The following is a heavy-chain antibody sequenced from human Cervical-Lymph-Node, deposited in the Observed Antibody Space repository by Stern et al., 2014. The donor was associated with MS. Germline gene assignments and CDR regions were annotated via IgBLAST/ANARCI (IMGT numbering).Heavy chain of an antibody. V-gene: IGHV4-61*02. CDR2: VYARGST. Sequence: QVQLQESGPGLVKPSQTLSLTCTVSGGSISSGNYWSWIRQPAGKGLEWIGRVYARGSTDATLSLKCRVTISVDKSKNQFSLKLRSVTAADTAVYYCARAGGYGWYGNWFDPWGQGTLVTVSS. J-gene: IGHJ5*02. CDR1: GGSISSGNY. D-gene: IGHD6-19*01. CDR3: ARAGGYGWYGNWFDP.